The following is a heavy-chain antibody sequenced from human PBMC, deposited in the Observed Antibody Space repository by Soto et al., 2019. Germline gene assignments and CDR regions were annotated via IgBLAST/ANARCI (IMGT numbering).Heavy chain of an antibody. Sequence: GASVKVSCKASGGTFSSYAISWVRQAPGQGLEWMGGIIPIFGTANYAQKFQGRVTITADESTSTAYVELSSLRSEDTAVYYCARLKWERDIIDYRGQGTLVTGSA. CDR3: ARLKWERDIIDY. CDR2: IIPIFGTA. D-gene: IGHD1-26*01. J-gene: IGHJ4*02. V-gene: IGHV1-69*13. CDR1: GGTFSSYA.